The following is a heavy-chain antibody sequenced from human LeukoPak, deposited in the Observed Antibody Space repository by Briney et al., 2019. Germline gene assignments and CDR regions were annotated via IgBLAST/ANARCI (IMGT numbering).Heavy chain of an antibody. V-gene: IGHV4-39*02. CDR1: GGSITSDLYY. Sequence: SETLSLTCTVSGGSITSDLYYWAWIRQPPGKGLEWIGNISQSAIASYNPSLKSRVTISLDTSNNHFSLNLRSVTAADTAVYFCARASVEHSIVAGDYFDSRGQGTLVTVSS. CDR3: ARASVEHSIVAGDYFDS. CDR2: ISQSAIA. J-gene: IGHJ4*02. D-gene: IGHD2-15*01.